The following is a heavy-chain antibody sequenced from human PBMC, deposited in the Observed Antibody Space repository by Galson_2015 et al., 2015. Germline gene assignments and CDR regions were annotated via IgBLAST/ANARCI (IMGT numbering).Heavy chain of an antibody. CDR3: ARDTDRRGWFDP. D-gene: IGHD1-14*01. J-gene: IGHJ5*02. V-gene: IGHV1-18*01. CDR2: ISAYNGNT. CDR1: GYTFTSYG. Sequence: ASVKVSCKASGYTFTSYGISWVRQAPGQGLEWMGWISAYNGNTNYAQKLQGRVTMTADTSTSTAYMELRSLRSDDTAVYYCARDTDRRGWFDPWGQGTLVTVSS.